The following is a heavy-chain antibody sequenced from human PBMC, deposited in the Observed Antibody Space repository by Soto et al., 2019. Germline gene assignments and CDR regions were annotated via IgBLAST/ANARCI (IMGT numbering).Heavy chain of an antibody. D-gene: IGHD3-3*01. CDR2: ISAYNCNT. Sequence: KISCKGSGYSFTSYWIGWVRQAPGKGPEWMGLISAYNCNTNYAQKLQGRVTMTTDTSTSTAYMELRSLRSDDTAVYYCARDDGITIFGVVTPNGMDVWGQGTTVTVSS. J-gene: IGHJ6*02. V-gene: IGHV1-18*04. CDR1: GYSFTSYW. CDR3: ARDDGITIFGVVTPNGMDV.